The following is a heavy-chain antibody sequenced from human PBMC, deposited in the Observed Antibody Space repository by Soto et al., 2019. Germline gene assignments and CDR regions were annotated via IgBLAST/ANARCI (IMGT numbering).Heavy chain of an antibody. J-gene: IGHJ6*02. V-gene: IGHV4-39*01. Sequence: SETLSLTCTVSGGSIVTSSYYWGWIRRPPGKGLEWLGHIYYSGNTYYHPSLKSRVTISVDTSRNQFSLRLSSVTAADTAVYYCARLPQEYNYYGMDVWGQGTTVTVS. D-gene: IGHD1-1*01. CDR1: GGSIVTSSYY. CDR2: IYYSGNT. CDR3: ARLPQEYNYYGMDV.